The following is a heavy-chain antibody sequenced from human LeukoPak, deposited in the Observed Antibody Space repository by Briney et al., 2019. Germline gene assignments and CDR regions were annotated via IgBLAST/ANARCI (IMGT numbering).Heavy chain of an antibody. J-gene: IGHJ4*02. D-gene: IGHD6-13*01. CDR2: ISYDGSNK. CDR1: GFTFSSYA. CDR3: ARGTIAAAGTLDY. Sequence: GRFLRLSCAASGFTFSSYAMHWVRQAPGKGLEWVAVISYDGSNKYYADSVKGRFTISRDNSKNTLYLQMNSLRAEDTAVYYCARGTIAAAGTLDYWGQGTLVTVSS. V-gene: IGHV3-30*04.